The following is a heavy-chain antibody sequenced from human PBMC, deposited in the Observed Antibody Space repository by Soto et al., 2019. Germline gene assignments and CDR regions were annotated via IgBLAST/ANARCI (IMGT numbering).Heavy chain of an antibody. D-gene: IGHD5-18*01. J-gene: IGHJ4*02. CDR2: IYSSGST. CDR3: ARDHPHSYGVYYFAY. V-gene: IGHV4-59*01. CDR1: GGSISNYY. Sequence: SETLSLTCTVSGGSISNYYWNWIRQSPGKGLEWIGYIYSSGSTHYNPSLQNRVTISIDTSKNQVSLKVNSVTAADTAVYYCARDHPHSYGVYYFAYWGQGALVTVSS.